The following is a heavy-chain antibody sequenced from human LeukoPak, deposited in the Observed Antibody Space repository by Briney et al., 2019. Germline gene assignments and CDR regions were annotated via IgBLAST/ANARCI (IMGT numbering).Heavy chain of an antibody. CDR2: IYYSGST. J-gene: IGHJ3*02. CDR3: AREHSSSSVVTAISDAFDI. D-gene: IGHD2-21*02. CDR1: GGSISSYY. Sequence: SETLSLTCTVSGGSISSYYWSWIRQPPGKGLEWIGYIYYSGSTNYNPSLKSRVTISVDTSKNQFSLKLSSVTAADTAVYYCAREHSSSSVVTAISDAFDIWAKGQWSPSLQ. V-gene: IGHV4-59*01.